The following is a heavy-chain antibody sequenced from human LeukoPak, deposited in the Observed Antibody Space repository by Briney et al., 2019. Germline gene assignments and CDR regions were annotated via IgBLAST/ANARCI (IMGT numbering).Heavy chain of an antibody. CDR2: IIPIFGTA. D-gene: IGHD5-24*01. J-gene: IGHJ4*02. CDR1: GGTFSSYA. CDR3: ATRDGYNFDY. Sequence: GASVKVSCKASGGTFSSYAISWVRQAPGQGLEWMGGIIPIFGTANYAQKFQGRVTITADKSTSTAYMELSSLRSEDTAVYFCATRDGYNFDYWGQGTLVTVSS. V-gene: IGHV1-69*06.